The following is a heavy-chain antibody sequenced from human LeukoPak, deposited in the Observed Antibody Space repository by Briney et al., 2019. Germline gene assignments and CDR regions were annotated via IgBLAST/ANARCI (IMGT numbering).Heavy chain of an antibody. CDR2: IYSGGST. D-gene: IGHD1-14*01. J-gene: IGHJ3*02. Sequence: GGSLRLSCAASGFTFSRYAMSWVRQAPGKGLEWVSVIYSGGSTYYADSVKGRFTISRDNSKNTLYLQMNSLRAEDTAVYYCARLNRMSDAFDIWGQGTMVTVSS. CDR3: ARLNRMSDAFDI. CDR1: GFTFSRYA. V-gene: IGHV3-66*04.